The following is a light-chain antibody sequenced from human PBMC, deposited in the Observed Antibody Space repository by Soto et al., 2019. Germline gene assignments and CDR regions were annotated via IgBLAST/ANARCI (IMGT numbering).Light chain of an antibody. CDR2: DAS. V-gene: IGKV3D-20*02. CDR1: QYVSSGY. J-gene: IGKJ5*01. Sequence: EFVLTQSPGTLSLSPGESATLSCRASQYVSSGYLAWYQQKPGQAPRLLIYDASKRATGIPARFSGSGSGTNFTLTISSLEPEDFAVYYCQQRRSWQVTFGQGTRLEIK. CDR3: QQRRSWQVT.